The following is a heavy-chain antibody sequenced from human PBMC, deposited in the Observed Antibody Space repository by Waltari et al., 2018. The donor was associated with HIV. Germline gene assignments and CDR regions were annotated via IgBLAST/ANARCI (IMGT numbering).Heavy chain of an antibody. Sequence: QVQLQESGPGLVKPSETLSPTCVVSGYSMNTDNYWGWIRQPPGKGLEWIGSASHSGGTFHNASLKSRVTISVDRSKNQCSLKVKSVTAADTAVYYCARAGVVPALFDLWGRGTLVTVSS. CDR3: ARAGVVPALFDL. CDR2: ASHSGGT. D-gene: IGHD3-3*01. J-gene: IGHJ2*01. V-gene: IGHV4-38-2*01. CDR1: GYSMNTDNY.